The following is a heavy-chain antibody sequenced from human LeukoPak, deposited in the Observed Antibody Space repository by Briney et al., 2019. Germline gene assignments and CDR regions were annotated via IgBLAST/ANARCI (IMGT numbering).Heavy chain of an antibody. V-gene: IGHV4-38-2*02. J-gene: IGHJ3*02. CDR1: GYSISSGYY. CDR3: ARECSSSSRAFHI. Sequence: PSETLSLTCAVSGYSISSGYYWGWIRQPPGKGLEWIGSIYHNGNTYYNPSLKSRVTISVDTSKNQFSLKLSSVTAADTAVSYCARECSSSSRAFHIWGQGTMVTVSS. D-gene: IGHD6-6*01. CDR2: IYHNGNT.